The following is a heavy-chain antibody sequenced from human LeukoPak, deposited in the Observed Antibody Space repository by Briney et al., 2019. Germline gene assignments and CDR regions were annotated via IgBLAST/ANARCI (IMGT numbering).Heavy chain of an antibody. V-gene: IGHV4-59*01. CDR1: GGSISSYY. D-gene: IGHD4-17*01. CDR2: IYYSGST. Sequence: SETLSLTCTVSGGSISSYYWSWIRQPPGKGLEWIGYIYYSGSTNYNPSLKSRVTISVDTSKNQFSLKLSSVTVADTAVYYCARGYGDYGNWFDPWGQGTLVTVSS. J-gene: IGHJ5*02. CDR3: ARGYGDYGNWFDP.